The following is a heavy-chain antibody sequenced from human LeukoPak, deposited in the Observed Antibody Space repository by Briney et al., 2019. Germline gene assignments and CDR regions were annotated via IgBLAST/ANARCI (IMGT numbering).Heavy chain of an antibody. CDR3: ARQGTSGSYLTGLDV. Sequence: SETLSLTCAVYGGSFSGYYWSWIRQPPGKGLEWIGEINHSGSTNYNPSLSSRLTISVDTSKNQFSLELSSVTAADTAVYYCARQGTSGSYLTGLDVWGQGTTVTVSS. CDR1: GGSFSGYY. J-gene: IGHJ6*02. V-gene: IGHV4-34*01. D-gene: IGHD3-22*01. CDR2: INHSGST.